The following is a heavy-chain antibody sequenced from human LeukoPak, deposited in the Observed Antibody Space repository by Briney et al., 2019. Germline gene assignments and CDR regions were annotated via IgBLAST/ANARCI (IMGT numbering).Heavy chain of an antibody. J-gene: IGHJ4*02. CDR3: ARGYSYGTHDY. CDR1: GFTFDDYG. CDR2: INWNGGST. V-gene: IGHV3-20*04. Sequence: GGSLGLSCAASGFTFDDYGMSWVRQAPGKGLEWVSGINWNGGSTGYADSVKGRFTISRDNAKNSLYLQMNSLRAEDTALYYCARGYSYGTHDYWGQGTLVTVSS. D-gene: IGHD5-18*01.